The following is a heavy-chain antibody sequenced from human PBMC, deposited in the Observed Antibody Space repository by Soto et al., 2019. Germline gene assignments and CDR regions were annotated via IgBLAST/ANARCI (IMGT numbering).Heavy chain of an antibody. CDR1: GFTFSSYA. Sequence: GGSLRLSCAASGFTFSSYAMSWVRQAPGKGLEWVSAISGSGGSTYYADSVKGRFTISRDNSKNTLYLQMNSLRAEDTAVYYCAKDPEYSGYAGLFDYWGQGTLVTVSS. V-gene: IGHV3-23*01. J-gene: IGHJ4*02. CDR2: ISGSGGST. D-gene: IGHD5-12*01. CDR3: AKDPEYSGYAGLFDY.